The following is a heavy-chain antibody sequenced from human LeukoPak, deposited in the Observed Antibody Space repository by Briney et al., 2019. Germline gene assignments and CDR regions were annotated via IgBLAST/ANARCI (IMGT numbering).Heavy chain of an antibody. D-gene: IGHD4-17*01. J-gene: IGHJ3*02. CDR1: GFTFDDYG. CDR2: INWNGGST. Sequence: PGGSLRLSCAAPGFTFDDYGMSWVRQAPGKGLEWVSGINWNGGSTGYADSVKGRFTISRDNAKNSLYLQMNSLRAEDTAVYYCARDSDYGDYFAPWSDAFDIWGQGTMVTVSS. V-gene: IGHV3-20*04. CDR3: ARDSDYGDYFAPWSDAFDI.